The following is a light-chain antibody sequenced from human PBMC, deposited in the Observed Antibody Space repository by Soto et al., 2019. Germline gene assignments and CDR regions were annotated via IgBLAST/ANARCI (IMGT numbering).Light chain of an antibody. CDR2: DAS. J-gene: IGKJ5*01. V-gene: IGKV1-33*01. Sequence: DIQMTKSPSSLSASVGDRVTITCQASQDINKNLIRYQQKPGKAPKLLIYDASDLETGVPSRFSGSGSGTGFTFTISSLQPEDFATYYCQQYESLPLTFGQGTRLEIK. CDR3: QQYESLPLT. CDR1: QDINKN.